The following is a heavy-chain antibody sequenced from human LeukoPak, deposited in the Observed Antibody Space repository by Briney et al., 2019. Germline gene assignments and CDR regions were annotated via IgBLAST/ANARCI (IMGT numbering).Heavy chain of an antibody. CDR1: GYTLTELS. J-gene: IGHJ4*02. Sequence: ASVKVSCKVSGYTLTELSMHWVRQAPGQGLEWMGWISAYNGNTNYAQKLQGRVTMTTDTSTSTAYMELRSLRSDDTAVYYCARARIGFDYWGQGTLVTVSS. D-gene: IGHD1-14*01. CDR2: ISAYNGNT. CDR3: ARARIGFDY. V-gene: IGHV1-18*01.